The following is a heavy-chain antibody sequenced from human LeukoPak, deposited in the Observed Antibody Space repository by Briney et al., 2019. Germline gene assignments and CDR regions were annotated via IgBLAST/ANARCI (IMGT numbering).Heavy chain of an antibody. V-gene: IGHV4-59*01. CDR3: ARGIRIAAAGTFWFDP. J-gene: IGHJ5*02. CDR2: IYYSGST. D-gene: IGHD6-13*01. CDR1: GGSISSYY. Sequence: PSETLSLTCTVSGGSISSYYWSWIRQPPGKGLEWIGYIYYSGSTNYNPSLKSRVTISVDTSKNQFSLKLSSVTAADTAAYYCARGIRIAAAGTFWFDPWGQGTLVTVSS.